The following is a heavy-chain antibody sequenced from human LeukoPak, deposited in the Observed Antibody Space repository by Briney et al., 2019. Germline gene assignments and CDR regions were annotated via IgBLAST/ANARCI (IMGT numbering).Heavy chain of an antibody. CDR1: GFTFSSYA. J-gene: IGHJ4*02. CDR3: VTGVIVGATTGDY. Sequence: GGSLRLSCSASGFTFSSYAMHWVRQAPGKGLEYVSAISSNGGSTYYADSVKGRFTISRDNSKNTLYLQMSSLGAEDTAVYYCVTGVIVGATTGDYWGQGTLVTVSS. D-gene: IGHD1-26*01. CDR2: ISSNGGST. V-gene: IGHV3-64D*06.